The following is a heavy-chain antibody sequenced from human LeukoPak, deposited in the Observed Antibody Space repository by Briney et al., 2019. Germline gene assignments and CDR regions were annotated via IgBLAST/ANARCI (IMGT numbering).Heavy chain of an antibody. CDR2: ISSSSSYT. J-gene: IGHJ4*02. CDR1: GFTFSDYS. Sequence: GGSLRLSCAASGFTFSDYSMSWIREAPGKGLEWVSYISSSSSYTNYADSVKGRFTISRDNAKNSLYLQMNSLRAEDTAVYYCARGSVAGTKFDYWGQGTLVTVSS. D-gene: IGHD6-19*01. CDR3: ARGSVAGTKFDY. V-gene: IGHV3-11*06.